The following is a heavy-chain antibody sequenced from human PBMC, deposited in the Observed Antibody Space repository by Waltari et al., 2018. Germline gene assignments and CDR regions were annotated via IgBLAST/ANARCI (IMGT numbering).Heavy chain of an antibody. J-gene: IGHJ5*02. CDR1: GGSISSSY. CDR2: IYYRGST. CDR3: ARCNMVRGVRMSFDP. V-gene: IGHV4-59*01. D-gene: IGHD3-10*01. Sequence: QVQLQESGPGLVKPSETLSLTCTVSGGSISSSYWSWIRQPPGKGLEWIGYIYYRGSTNYNPSLKSRVTLSVDTSRNQFSLKLISVTAAATAVYYCARCNMVRGVRMSFDPWGQVTLVTVSS.